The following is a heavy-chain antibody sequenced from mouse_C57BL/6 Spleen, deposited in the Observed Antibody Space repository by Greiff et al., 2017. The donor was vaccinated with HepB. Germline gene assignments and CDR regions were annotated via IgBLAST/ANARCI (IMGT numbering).Heavy chain of an antibody. CDR1: GFNIKDYY. CDR3: TSGRQGAFDY. CDR2: IDPEDGDT. V-gene: IGHV14-1*01. Sequence: EVQLQQSGAELVRPGASVKLSCTASGFNIKDYYIHWVKQRPEQGLEWIGRIDPEDGDTEYAPKFQGKATMTADTSSNTAYLQLSSLTSEDTAVYYCTSGRQGAFDYWGQGTTLTVSS. D-gene: IGHD2-12*01. J-gene: IGHJ2*01.